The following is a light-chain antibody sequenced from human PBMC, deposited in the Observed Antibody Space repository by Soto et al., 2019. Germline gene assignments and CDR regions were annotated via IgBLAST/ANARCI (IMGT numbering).Light chain of an antibody. J-gene: IGKJ1*01. Sequence: EIVLTQSPGTLSLSPGERATLSCSASQSVSSSYLAWYQQKPGQAPRLLIYGASSRATGIPDRFSGSGSGTGFTLTISGLETEEFAVYYCQLYGSSRTFGQGIKVEIK. CDR1: QSVSSSY. V-gene: IGKV3-20*01. CDR3: QLYGSSRT. CDR2: GAS.